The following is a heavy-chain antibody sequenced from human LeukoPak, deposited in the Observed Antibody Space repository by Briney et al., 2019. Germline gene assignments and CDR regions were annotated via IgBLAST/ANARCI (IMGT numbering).Heavy chain of an antibody. Sequence: NASETPSLTCAVYGGSFSGYYWSWIRQPPGKGLEWIGEINHSGSTNYNPSLKSRVTISVDTSKNQFSLKLSSVTAADTAVYYCARGRSSVRTMTVVVTRINWFDPWGQGTLVAVSS. CDR2: INHSGST. V-gene: IGHV4-34*01. CDR1: GGSFSGYY. CDR3: ARGRSSVRTMTVVVTRINWFDP. J-gene: IGHJ5*02. D-gene: IGHD3-22*01.